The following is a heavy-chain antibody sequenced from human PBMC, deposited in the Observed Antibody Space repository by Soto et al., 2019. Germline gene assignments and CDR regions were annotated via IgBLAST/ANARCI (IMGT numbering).Heavy chain of an antibody. D-gene: IGHD2-15*01. Sequence: QVHLVQSGAEVRKPGASVRVSCKTSGYTFTHFDIHWVRQATGQGLEWVGWMNPDSGNSGFTQRFQGRVSMTRNASMSTAYMEINSLPSADTAIYYCARAYHLVPKFWGPGTLVTVSS. CDR1: GYTFTHFD. CDR2: MNPDSGNS. CDR3: ARAYHLVPKF. V-gene: IGHV1-8*01. J-gene: IGHJ4*01.